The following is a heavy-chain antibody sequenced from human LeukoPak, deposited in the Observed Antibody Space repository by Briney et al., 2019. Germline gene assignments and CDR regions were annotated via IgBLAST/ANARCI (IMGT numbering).Heavy chain of an antibody. CDR2: ISSSSSYI. V-gene: IGHV3-21*01. Sequence: PGGSLRLSCAASGFTFSSYSMNWVRQAPGKGLVWVSSISSSSSYIYYADSVKGRFTISRDNAKNSLYLQMNSLRAEDTAVYYCARDRWYQPLLYDDYFDNWGQGTLVTVSS. J-gene: IGHJ4*02. CDR3: ARDRWYQPLLYDDYFDN. D-gene: IGHD2-2*02. CDR1: GFTFSSYS.